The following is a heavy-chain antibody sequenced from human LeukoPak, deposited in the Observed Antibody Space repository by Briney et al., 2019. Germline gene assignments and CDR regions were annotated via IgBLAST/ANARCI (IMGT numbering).Heavy chain of an antibody. CDR3: AKWGDYDILTGYYVSDF. Sequence: GASLRLSCAASGFIFRNYAMSWVRQAPGKGLEWVSAITGSGDTTYYADSVKGRYTISRDNSKNTLYVEMNTLRAEDTAVYYCAKWGDYDILTGYYVSDFWGQGTLVTVSS. D-gene: IGHD3-9*01. V-gene: IGHV3-23*01. CDR2: ITGSGDTT. CDR1: GFIFRNYA. J-gene: IGHJ4*02.